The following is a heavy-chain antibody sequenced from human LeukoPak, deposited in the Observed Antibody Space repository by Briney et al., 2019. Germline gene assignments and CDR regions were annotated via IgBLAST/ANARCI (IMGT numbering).Heavy chain of an antibody. D-gene: IGHD3-22*01. CDR2: IKQDGSEK. V-gene: IGHV3-7*01. CDR1: GFTFSSYW. J-gene: IGHJ3*01. Sequence: GGSLRLSCAASGFTFSSYWMSWVRQAPGKGLEWVVNIKQDGSEKYYVDSVKGRFTISRGNAKNSLYLQMNSLRAEDTAVYYCARGPAGYYDSSGYPYWGQGTMVTVSS. CDR3: ARGPAGYYDSSGYPY.